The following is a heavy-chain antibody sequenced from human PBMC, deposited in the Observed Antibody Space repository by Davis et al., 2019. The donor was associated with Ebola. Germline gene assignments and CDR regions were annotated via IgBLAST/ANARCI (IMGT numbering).Heavy chain of an antibody. V-gene: IGHV1-8*01. CDR3: PRERAATRFDP. J-gene: IGHJ5*02. CDR2: MNPNSGNT. Sequence: SVTVSCKASEYSFTSYVINWVRQATGQGLEWMGWMNPNSGNTYYAQKFQGRVTMTRNTPTNTAHMEVSGLTSEDTTVYYCPRERAATRFDPWGQGTLVTVSS. D-gene: IGHD6-25*01. CDR1: EYSFTSYV.